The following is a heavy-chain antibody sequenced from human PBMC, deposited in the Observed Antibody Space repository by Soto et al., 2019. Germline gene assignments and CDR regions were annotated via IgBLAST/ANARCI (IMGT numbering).Heavy chain of an antibody. J-gene: IGHJ5*02. CDR1: GGSISSYY. CDR2: IYYSGST. V-gene: IGHV4-59*01. CDR3: ARSAASFGGASYLGA. Sequence: PSETLSLTCTVSGGSISSYYWSWIRQPPGKGLEWIGYIYYSGSTNYNPSLKSRVTISVDTSKNQFSLKLSSVTAADTAVYYCARSAASFGGASYLGAWGQGTLVTVSS. D-gene: IGHD1-26*01.